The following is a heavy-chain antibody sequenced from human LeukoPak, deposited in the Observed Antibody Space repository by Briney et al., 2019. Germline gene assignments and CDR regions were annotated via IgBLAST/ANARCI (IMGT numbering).Heavy chain of an antibody. CDR2: ISSTSPRAI. Sequence: GGSLRLSCAASGFTFSDYYMSWIRQAPGKGLEWVSLISSTSPRAISYGASVKGRFTTSRDDAKDSLFLQMNNLRVEDTAMYYCAGHARGSYLVYWGQGILVTVSA. CDR3: AGHARGSYLVY. V-gene: IGHV3-11*01. CDR1: GFTFSDYY. J-gene: IGHJ4*02. D-gene: IGHD6-6*01.